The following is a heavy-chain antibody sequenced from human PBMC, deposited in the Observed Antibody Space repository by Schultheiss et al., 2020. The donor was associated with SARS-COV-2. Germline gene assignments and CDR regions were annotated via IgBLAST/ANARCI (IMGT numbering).Heavy chain of an antibody. V-gene: IGHV5-51*01. CDR3: ARREGMARIYYYYGMDV. CDR2: IYPGDSDT. Sequence: GESLKISCKGSGYSFTSYWIGWVRQMPGKGLEWMGIIYPGDSDTRYSPSFQGQVTISADKSISTAYLQWSSLKASDTAMYYCARREGMARIYYYYGMDVWGQGTTVTVSS. D-gene: IGHD1-14*01. J-gene: IGHJ6*02. CDR1: GYSFTSYW.